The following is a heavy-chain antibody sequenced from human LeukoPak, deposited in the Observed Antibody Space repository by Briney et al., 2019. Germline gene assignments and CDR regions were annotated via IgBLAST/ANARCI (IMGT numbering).Heavy chain of an antibody. CDR3: ARLLPFWSGHWGSYFDY. CDR2: IYHSGST. J-gene: IGHJ4*02. V-gene: IGHV4-38-2*01. D-gene: IGHD3-3*01. CDR1: GYSISSGYY. Sequence: PSETLSLTCAVSGYSISSGYYWGWIRQPPGKGLEWIGSIYHSGSTYYNPSLKSRVTISVDTSKNQFSLKLSSVTAADTAVYYCARLLPFWSGHWGSYFDYWGQGTLVIVSS.